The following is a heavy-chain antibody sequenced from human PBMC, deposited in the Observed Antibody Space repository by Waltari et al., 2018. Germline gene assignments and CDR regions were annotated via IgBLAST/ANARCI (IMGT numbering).Heavy chain of an antibody. CDR3: AKGNDEFPTRFDD. J-gene: IGHJ4*02. CDR2: IYYSGAT. V-gene: IGHV4-30-4*08. Sequence: QVQLQESGPGLVKPSQTLSLTCSVSGGSISSEYYYCNWHRQSPEKGLEWIGYIYYSGATHYNPSLRGRVSISVDTSNNHFSLKMTSVTAADTAVYYCAKGNDEFPTRFDDWGPGIQVTVSS. D-gene: IGHD1-1*01. CDR1: GGSISSEYYY.